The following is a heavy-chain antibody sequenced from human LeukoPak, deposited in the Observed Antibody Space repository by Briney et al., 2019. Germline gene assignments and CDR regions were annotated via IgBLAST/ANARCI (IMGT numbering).Heavy chain of an antibody. J-gene: IGHJ4*02. D-gene: IGHD3-3*01. Sequence: PSETLSLTCAVSGYSISSGYYWGWIRQPPGKGLEWIGSIYHSGSTYYNPSLKSRVTISVDTSKNQFSLKLSSVTAADTAVHYCARRVFGVVTYFDYWGQGTLVTVSS. CDR3: ARRVFGVVTYFDY. CDR2: IYHSGST. CDR1: GYSISSGYY. V-gene: IGHV4-38-2*01.